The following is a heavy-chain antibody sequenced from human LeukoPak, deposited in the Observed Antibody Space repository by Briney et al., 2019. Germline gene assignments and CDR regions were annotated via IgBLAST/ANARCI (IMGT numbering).Heavy chain of an antibody. J-gene: IGHJ4*02. Sequence: SETLSLTCAVYGGSFSGYYWSWIRQPPGKGLEWIGEINHSGSTNYNPSLKSRVTISVDTSKNQFSLKLSSVTAADTAVYYCARGEGSGYYGSGSYDYWGQGTLVTVSS. D-gene: IGHD3-10*01. CDR1: GGSFSGYY. CDR3: ARGEGSGYYGSGSYDY. CDR2: INHSGST. V-gene: IGHV4-34*01.